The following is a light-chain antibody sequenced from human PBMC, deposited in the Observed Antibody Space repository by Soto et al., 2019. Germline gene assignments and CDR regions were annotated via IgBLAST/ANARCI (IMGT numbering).Light chain of an antibody. Sequence: QSVLTQPASVSGSPGQSITISCTGSSSDIGAFNYVAWYQQHPGKAPKLIIHGVTNRPSGVSSRFSGSKSDYTASLTISGLQAEDEADYYCSSYTTAFFYVFGTGTKVTVL. CDR1: SSDIGAFNY. J-gene: IGLJ1*01. CDR3: SSYTTAFFYV. CDR2: GVT. V-gene: IGLV2-14*01.